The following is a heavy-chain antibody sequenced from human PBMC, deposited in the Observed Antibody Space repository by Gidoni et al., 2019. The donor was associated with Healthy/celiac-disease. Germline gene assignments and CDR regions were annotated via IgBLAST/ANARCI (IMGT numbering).Heavy chain of an antibody. D-gene: IGHD4-17*01. V-gene: IGHV3-74*01. CDR3: ARDPVHDYGDYVEVSGTFDY. CDR2: INSDGSST. Sequence: EVQLVESGGGVVQPGGSLRLSCAASGFTSSSYWMQCVRQAPGKGLVWVSRINSDGSSTSYADSVKCRFTISRDNAKNTLYLQMNSLRAEDTAVYYCARDPVHDYGDYVEVSGTFDYWGQGTLVTVSS. CDR1: GFTSSSYW. J-gene: IGHJ4*02.